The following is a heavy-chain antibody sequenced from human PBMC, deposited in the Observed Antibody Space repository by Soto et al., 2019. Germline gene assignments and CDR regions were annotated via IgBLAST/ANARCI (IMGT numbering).Heavy chain of an antibody. CDR1: GFTFNTYW. CDR2: INSDVSST. J-gene: IGHJ4*02. Sequence: GGSLRLSCAASGFTFNTYWMHWVRQVPGKGLVWVSRINSDVSSTTYADSVKGRFTISRDNAKNMLYLQMNSLRVEDTAVYYCARGPEGINWYTHPIDYWGQGTLVTVSS. CDR3: ARGPEGINWYTHPIDY. D-gene: IGHD6-13*01. V-gene: IGHV3-74*01.